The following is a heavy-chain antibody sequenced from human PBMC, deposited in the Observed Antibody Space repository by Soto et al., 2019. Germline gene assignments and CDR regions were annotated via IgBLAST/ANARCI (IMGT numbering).Heavy chain of an antibody. CDR2: IYPGDSDT. CDR3: ARERRGQLSNWFDP. CDR1: VYSIISYW. Sequence: GESLKISCNVSVYSIISYWSAWVRHKPGNGLEWMGIIYPGDSDTRYNPSFQGQVVISADKSNNTAYLQWNSLKASDTATYFCARERRGQLSNWFDPWGQGTLVTVSS. J-gene: IGHJ5*02. V-gene: IGHV5-51*01. D-gene: IGHD1-1*01.